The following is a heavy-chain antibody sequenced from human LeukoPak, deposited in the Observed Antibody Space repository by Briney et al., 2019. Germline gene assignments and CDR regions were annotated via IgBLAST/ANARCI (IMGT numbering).Heavy chain of an antibody. CDR3: ARTDRGWQQGGQLAFDY. Sequence: PGGSLRLSCAASGFTFSSYWMSWVRQAPGKGLEWVANIKQDGSEKYYVDSVKGRFTISRDNPKNSLYLQMNSLRAEDTAVYYCARTDRGWQQGGQLAFDYWGQGTLVTASS. V-gene: IGHV3-7*01. CDR2: IKQDGSEK. D-gene: IGHD6-13*01. CDR1: GFTFSSYW. J-gene: IGHJ4*02.